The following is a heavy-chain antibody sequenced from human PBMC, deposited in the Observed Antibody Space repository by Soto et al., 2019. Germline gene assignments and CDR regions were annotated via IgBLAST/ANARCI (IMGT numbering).Heavy chain of an antibody. CDR3: ARGGVSTRTFDY. D-gene: IGHD3-3*01. J-gene: IGHJ4*02. CDR1: GYNFAGYW. V-gene: IGHV5-51*01. Sequence: PGESLKISCKGSGYNFAGYWIAWVRQMPGKGLELMGIIYPSDSDTRYRPSFQGQVAISADKSISSAYLQWSSLRASDTAMYYCARGGVSTRTFDYWGQGTPVTVSS. CDR2: IYPSDSDT.